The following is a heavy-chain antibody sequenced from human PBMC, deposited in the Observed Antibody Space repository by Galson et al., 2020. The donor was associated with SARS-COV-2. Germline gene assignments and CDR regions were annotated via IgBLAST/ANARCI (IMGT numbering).Heavy chain of an antibody. V-gene: IGHV4-39*07. CDR3: AREAGNSWYFDY. CDR2: ISYSGST. Sequence: PPGKGLEWIGSISYSGSTYYNPSLKSRVTISVDTSKNQFSLKLNSVTAADTAVYYCAREAGNSWYFDYWAQGTLVTVSS. J-gene: IGHJ4*02. D-gene: IGHD4-4*01.